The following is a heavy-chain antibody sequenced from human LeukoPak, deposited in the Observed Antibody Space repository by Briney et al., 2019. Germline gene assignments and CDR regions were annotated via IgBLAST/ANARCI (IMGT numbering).Heavy chain of an antibody. V-gene: IGHV3-23*01. J-gene: IGHJ4*02. CDR2: ITASGAAT. CDR1: GFTFYNYG. Sequence: PGGSLRLSCAVSGFTFYNYGMSWVRQAPGKGLEWVSAITASGAATYIADSVKGRFVISRDNSKNTLYLQMNSLRAEDTAVYFCAKDSFVATSHFDSWGRGTLVTVSS. CDR3: AKDSFVATSHFDS. D-gene: IGHD5-12*01.